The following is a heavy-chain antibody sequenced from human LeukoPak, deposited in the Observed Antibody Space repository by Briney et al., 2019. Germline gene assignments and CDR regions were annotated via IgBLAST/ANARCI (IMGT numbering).Heavy chain of an antibody. V-gene: IGHV4-39*07. Sequence: SSETLSLTCTVSGGSISTSGYYWGWIRQPPGKGLEWIGLIHYSGTTYYNPPLKSRVTISVDTSKNQFSLKLSSGTAADTAMYYCARSPLVIYSSGYCDYWGQGTLVTVSS. CDR2: IHYSGTT. J-gene: IGHJ4*02. CDR1: GGSISTSGYY. CDR3: ARSPLVIYSSGYCDY. D-gene: IGHD3-22*01.